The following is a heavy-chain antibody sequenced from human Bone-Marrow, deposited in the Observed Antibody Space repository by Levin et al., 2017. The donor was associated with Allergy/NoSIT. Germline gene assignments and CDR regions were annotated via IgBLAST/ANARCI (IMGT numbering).Heavy chain of an antibody. CDR1: GFSYSMYA. J-gene: IGHJ5*02. V-gene: IGHV3-30-3*01. CDR3: ARDPGYGSGSFSVLSWFDP. D-gene: IGHD3-10*01. Sequence: GGSLRLSCAASGFSYSMYAMHWIRQTPGKGLEWVAVISYDGSDQFYADSVKGRFTISRDNFNNTLYLQMDSLRTGDTAVYFCARDPGYGSGSFSVLSWFDPWGQGSLVAVSS. CDR2: ISYDGSDQ.